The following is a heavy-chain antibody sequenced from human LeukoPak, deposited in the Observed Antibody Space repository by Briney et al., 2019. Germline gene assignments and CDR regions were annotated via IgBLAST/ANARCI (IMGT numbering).Heavy chain of an antibody. V-gene: IGHV3-73*01. CDR1: GFTFGGSA. Sequence: GGSLRLSCAASGFTFGGSAMHWVRQASGKGLEWVGRIRSKANSYATAYAASVKGRFTISRDDSKNTAYLQMNSLKTEDTAVYYCTRHRTGLLWFGGDWFDPWGQGTLVTVSS. J-gene: IGHJ5*02. CDR3: TRHRTGLLWFGGDWFDP. D-gene: IGHD3-10*01. CDR2: IRSKANSYAT.